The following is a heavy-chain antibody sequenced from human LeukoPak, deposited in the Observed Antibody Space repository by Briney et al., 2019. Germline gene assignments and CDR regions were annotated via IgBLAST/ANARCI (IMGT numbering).Heavy chain of an antibody. CDR1: GGSISSYY. V-gene: IGHV4-59*01. CDR3: ARGEERLVRGRNLWEYYYYYYMDV. J-gene: IGHJ6*03. Sequence: SETLSLTCTVSGGSISSYYWSWIRQPPGKGLEWIGYIYYSGSTNYNPSLKSRVTISVDTSKNQFSLKLSSVTAADTAVYYCARGEERLVRGRNLWEYYYYYYMDVWGKGTTVTISS. D-gene: IGHD3-9*01. CDR2: IYYSGST.